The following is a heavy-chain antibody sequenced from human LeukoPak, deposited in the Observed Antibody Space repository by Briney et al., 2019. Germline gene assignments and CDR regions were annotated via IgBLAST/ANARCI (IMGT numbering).Heavy chain of an antibody. Sequence: GGSLRLSCAASGFTFSSYEMNWVRQAPGKGLGWVSYISSSGSTIYYADSVKGRFTISRDNAKNSLYLQMNSPRAEDTAVYYCARDRRWLQSDYWGQGTLVTVSS. V-gene: IGHV3-48*03. J-gene: IGHJ4*02. D-gene: IGHD5-24*01. CDR3: ARDRRWLQSDY. CDR2: ISSSGSTI. CDR1: GFTFSSYE.